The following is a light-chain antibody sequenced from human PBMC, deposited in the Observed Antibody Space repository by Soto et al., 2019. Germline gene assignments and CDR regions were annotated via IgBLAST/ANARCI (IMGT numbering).Light chain of an antibody. J-gene: IGKJ1*01. V-gene: IGKV3-15*01. CDR3: QQYSNWWS. CDR1: QSINSN. CDR2: GAS. Sequence: EIVMTQSPATLSVSPGERATLSCRASQSINSNLAWYQQKPGQAPRLLIYGASTRATGVPARFSGSGSGTDFTLTISSLQSEDFAVYYCQQYSNWWSFGQGPKVDIK.